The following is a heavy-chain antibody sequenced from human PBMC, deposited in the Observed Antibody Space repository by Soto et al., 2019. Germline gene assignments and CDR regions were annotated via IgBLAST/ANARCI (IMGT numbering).Heavy chain of an antibody. D-gene: IGHD2-2*01. CDR3: ATFRTNGNMVVVQPPKGGFNP. V-gene: IGHV1-24*01. CDR2: FDPEDGET. CDR1: GYTLTELS. Sequence: ASVKVSCKVSGYTLTELSMHWVRQAPGKGLEWMGGFDPEDGETIYAQKFQGRVTMTEDTSTDTAYMELSSLRSEDTAVYYCATFRTNGNMVVVQPPKGGFNPWGKETLVTV. J-gene: IGHJ5*02.